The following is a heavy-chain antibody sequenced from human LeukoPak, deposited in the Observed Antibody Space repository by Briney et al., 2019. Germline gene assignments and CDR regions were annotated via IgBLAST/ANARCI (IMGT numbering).Heavy chain of an antibody. Sequence: SVKVSCKASGGTFSSYTISWVRQAPGQGLGWMGRIIPILGIANYAQKFQGRVTITADKSTSTAYMELSSLRSEDTAVYYCARADCSSTSCPNSYYYYYMDVWGKGTTVTVSS. CDR1: GGTFSSYT. J-gene: IGHJ6*03. CDR2: IIPILGIA. D-gene: IGHD2-2*01. V-gene: IGHV1-69*02. CDR3: ARADCSSTSCPNSYYYYYMDV.